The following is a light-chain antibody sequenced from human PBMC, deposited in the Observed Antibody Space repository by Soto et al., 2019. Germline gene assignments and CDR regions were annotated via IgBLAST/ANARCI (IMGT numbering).Light chain of an antibody. V-gene: IGLV1-40*01. J-gene: IGLJ2*01. CDR3: QSYDSSLSVV. CDR1: SSNIGAGYD. CDR2: GNS. Sequence: QSVLTQPPSVSGAPGQRVTISCTGSSSNIGAGYDVHWYKQLPGTAPKLLFYGNSNRPSGVPDRFSGSKSGTSASLAITGLQAEDEADYYCQSYDSSLSVVFGGGTQLTVL.